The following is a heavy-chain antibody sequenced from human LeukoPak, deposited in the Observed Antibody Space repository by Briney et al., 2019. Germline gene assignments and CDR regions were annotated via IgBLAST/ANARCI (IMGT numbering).Heavy chain of an antibody. J-gene: IGHJ4*02. V-gene: IGHV1-24*01. D-gene: IGHD3-16*01. CDR1: GYTLSELS. CDR2: FNPEDGET. Sequence: ASVKVSCKVSGYTLSELSMHWVRQAPGKGLEWMGGFNPEDGETIYTQNLQGRVIMTEDTSTDTAYMELSSLRSEDTAVYYCARGWRGEGGDDYWGQGTLVTVSS. CDR3: ARGWRGEGGDDY.